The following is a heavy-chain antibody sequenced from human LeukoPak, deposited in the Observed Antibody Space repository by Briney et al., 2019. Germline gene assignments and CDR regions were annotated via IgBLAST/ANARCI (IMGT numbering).Heavy chain of an antibody. D-gene: IGHD2-2*01. Sequence: GGSLRLSXAASGFTFSSYWMSWVRQAPGKGLEWVANIKQDGSEKYYVDSAKGRFTISRDNAKNSLYLQMNSLRAEDTAVYYCARVVVVVPAAIYYYYMDVWGKGTTVTVSS. J-gene: IGHJ6*03. CDR1: GFTFSSYW. CDR2: IKQDGSEK. CDR3: ARVVVVVPAAIYYYYMDV. V-gene: IGHV3-7*01.